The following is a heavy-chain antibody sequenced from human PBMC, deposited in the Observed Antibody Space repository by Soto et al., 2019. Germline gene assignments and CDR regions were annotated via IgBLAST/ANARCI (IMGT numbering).Heavy chain of an antibody. J-gene: IGHJ6*02. CDR2: ISFDGNNK. CDR3: ARGPLKWELLWGYYYGMDV. D-gene: IGHD1-26*01. Sequence: PGGSLRLSCAASGFTFSSYGMHWVRQAPGKVLEWVAVISFDGNNKYYADSVKGRFTISRDNSKNTLYLQMNSLRAEDTAVYYCARGPLKWELLWGYYYGMDVWGQGTTVTVSS. V-gene: IGHV3-30*03. CDR1: GFTFSSYG.